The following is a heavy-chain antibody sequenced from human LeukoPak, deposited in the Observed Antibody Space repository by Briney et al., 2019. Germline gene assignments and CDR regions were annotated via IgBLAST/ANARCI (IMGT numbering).Heavy chain of an antibody. D-gene: IGHD2-21*02. J-gene: IGHJ4*02. V-gene: IGHV4-4*09. CDR2: IYPDGTT. Sequence: SETLSLTCTVSGASISSYYWSWIRQPPGKGLEWVGYIYPDGTTPYNPSLKSRATISVDTSKNQFSLRLNSVTATDTAFYYCVRDISDSYRFDNWGQGILVTVSS. CDR1: GASISSYY. CDR3: VRDISDSYRFDN.